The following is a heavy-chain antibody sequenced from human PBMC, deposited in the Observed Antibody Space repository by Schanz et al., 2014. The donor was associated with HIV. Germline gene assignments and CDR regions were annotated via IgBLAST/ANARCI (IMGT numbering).Heavy chain of an antibody. Sequence: EVQLVESGGGLIQPGGSRRLSCAASGFAVSGHYMSWVRQAPGKGLEWVSTLYNGGDTYYADSVKGRFTISRDNSKNTLYLQMSSLRAEDTAVYYCSRVGGWGAFDFRGQGTMLTVSS. V-gene: IGHV3-53*01. CDR2: LYNGGDT. D-gene: IGHD3-10*01. CDR1: GFAVSGHY. J-gene: IGHJ3*01. CDR3: SRVGGWGAFDF.